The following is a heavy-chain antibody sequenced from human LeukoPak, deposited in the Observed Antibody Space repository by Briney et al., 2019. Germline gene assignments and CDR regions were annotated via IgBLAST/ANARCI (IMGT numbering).Heavy chain of an antibody. Sequence: PSETLSLTCSVSAGSINNYYWSWIRRPPGKGLEWIGYIHYTGSTNYNPSLKSRVTISVDTSKNQFSLNLNSVTAADTAVYYCARQSNNINFGLFDYWGQGTLVTVSP. CDR3: ARQSNNINFGLFDY. J-gene: IGHJ4*02. V-gene: IGHV4-59*08. CDR1: AGSINNYY. CDR2: IHYTGST. D-gene: IGHD1/OR15-1a*01.